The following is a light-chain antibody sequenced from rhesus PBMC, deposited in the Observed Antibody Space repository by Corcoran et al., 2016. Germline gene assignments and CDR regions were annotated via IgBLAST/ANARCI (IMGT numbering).Light chain of an antibody. CDR3: LQYNSDPWT. V-gene: IGKV1-43*02. CDR1: QGISTY. CDR2: KAC. Sequence: DIQMTQSPSSLSASVGDRVTITCRASQGISTYLNWYQQKPGKAPKRLIFKACSLESGVPSRFSGSGSGTDFTLTISSLQPEDFATYYCLQYNSDPWTFGQGTKVEIK. J-gene: IGKJ1*01.